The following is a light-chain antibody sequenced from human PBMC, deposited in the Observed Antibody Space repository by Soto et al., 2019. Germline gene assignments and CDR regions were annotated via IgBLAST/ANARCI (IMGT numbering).Light chain of an antibody. V-gene: IGKV3-15*01. CDR3: QQYNNWPPSLT. J-gene: IGKJ5*01. Sequence: MMRTQSAATPSVSPVTRVTLSYRTSHSVNSHVAWYQQKPGQAPRLLIYGASTRATGIPARFSGSGSGTEFTLTISSLQSEDFAVYYCQQYNNWPPSLTFGQGARLEIK. CDR1: HSVNSH. CDR2: GAS.